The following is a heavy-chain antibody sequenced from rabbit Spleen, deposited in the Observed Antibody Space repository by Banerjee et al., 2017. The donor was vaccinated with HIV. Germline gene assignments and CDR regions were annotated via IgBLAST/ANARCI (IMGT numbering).Heavy chain of an antibody. Sequence: QSLEESGGGLVKPAGSLTLTCKASGVSLHDKDVMCWVRQAPGKGLEWIACITIVTGKSVYTRLAKGRFTISRTSSTTVTLQMTSLTAADTATSFCARGGNSYGHDSDAYAADYYDLWGQGTLVTVS. CDR3: ARGGNSYGHDSDAYAADYYDL. V-gene: IGHV1S40*01. J-gene: IGHJ4*01. CDR1: GVSLHDKDV. D-gene: IGHD6-1*01. CDR2: ITIVTGKS.